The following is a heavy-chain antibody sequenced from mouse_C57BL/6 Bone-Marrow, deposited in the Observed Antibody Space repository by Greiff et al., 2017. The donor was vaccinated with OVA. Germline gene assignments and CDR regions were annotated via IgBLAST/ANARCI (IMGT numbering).Heavy chain of an antibody. CDR1: GYSITSDY. Sequence: VQLKQSGPGLAKPSQTLSLTCSVTGYSITSDYWNWIRKFPGNKLEYMGYISDSGSTYYNPSLKSRISITRDTSKNQYYLQLKSVTTEDTATYYCARSAYYGSSYIFAYWGQGTLVTVSA. J-gene: IGHJ3*01. V-gene: IGHV3-8*01. D-gene: IGHD1-1*01. CDR3: ARSAYYGSSYIFAY. CDR2: ISDSGST.